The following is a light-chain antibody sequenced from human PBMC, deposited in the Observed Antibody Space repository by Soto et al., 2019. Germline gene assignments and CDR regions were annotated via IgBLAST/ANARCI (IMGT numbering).Light chain of an antibody. CDR3: SSYTVSNTL. CDR2: DVS. J-gene: IGLJ2*01. V-gene: IGLV2-14*03. Sequence: QSALTQPASVSGSPGQSITISCTTSSSDVGDYNHVSWYQQHPGKAPKLMIYDVSHRPSGVSNRFSGSKSGNTASLTISGLQTEDEADYYCSSYTVSNTLFGGGTKLTVL. CDR1: SSDVGDYNH.